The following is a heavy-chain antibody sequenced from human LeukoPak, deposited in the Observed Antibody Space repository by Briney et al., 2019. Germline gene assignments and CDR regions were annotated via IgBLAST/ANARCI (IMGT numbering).Heavy chain of an antibody. J-gene: IGHJ4*02. CDR1: GGSVSSGGFY. CDR3: AREDITGTASYFDY. CDR2: IYYSGST. V-gene: IGHV4-61*08. Sequence: SETLSLTCTVSGGSVSSGGFYWTWIRQPPGKGLGGVGYIYYSGSTTYVPSLRSRLTISVDTSKNQFSLKLGSVTAADTAVYYCAREDITGTASYFDYWGQGTLVTVSS. D-gene: IGHD1-7*01.